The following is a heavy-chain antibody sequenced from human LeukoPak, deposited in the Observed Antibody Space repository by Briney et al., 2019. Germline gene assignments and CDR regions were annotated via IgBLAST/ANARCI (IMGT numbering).Heavy chain of an antibody. CDR2: INPNSGGT. V-gene: IGHV1-2*02. CDR3: ASRSGSTPYYIDY. D-gene: IGHD3-3*01. J-gene: IGHJ4*02. CDR1: GYTFTGYY. Sequence: ASVKVSCKASGYTFTGYYMYWVRQAPGQGLEWMGWINPNSGGTNYAQKFQGRVTMTRDTSISTAYMELSRLRSDDTAVYYCASRSGSTPYYIDYWGQGTLVTVSS.